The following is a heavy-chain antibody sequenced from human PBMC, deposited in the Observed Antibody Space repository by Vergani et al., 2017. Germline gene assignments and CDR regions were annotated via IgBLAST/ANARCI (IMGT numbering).Heavy chain of an antibody. D-gene: IGHD3-10*01. CDR3: ARGEGITMVREVIDAFDI. CDR2: IYYSGST. Sequence: QVQLQEAGPGLVKPSQTLSLTCTVSGGSISSGGYYWSWIRQHPGKGLEWIGYIYYSGSTYYNPSLKSRVTISVDTSKNQFSRKLSSVTASDTAVYYCARGEGITMVREVIDAFDIWGQGTMVTVSS. J-gene: IGHJ3*02. V-gene: IGHV4-31*03. CDR1: GGSISSGGYY.